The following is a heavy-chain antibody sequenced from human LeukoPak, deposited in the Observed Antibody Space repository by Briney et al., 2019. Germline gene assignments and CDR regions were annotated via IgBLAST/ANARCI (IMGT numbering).Heavy chain of an antibody. J-gene: IGHJ4*02. CDR2: ICAYNGDT. V-gene: IGHV1-18*01. CDR3: ARDWGTGGTYYDYVWGSYRYYFDY. D-gene: IGHD3-16*02. Sequence: ASVKVSCKASGYTFTSYGISWVRQAPGQGLEWMGWICAYNGDTNYAQKLQGRVTMTTDTSTSTAYMELRSLRSDDTAVYYCARDWGTGGTYYDYVWGSYRYYFDYWGQGTLVTVSS. CDR1: GYTFTSYG.